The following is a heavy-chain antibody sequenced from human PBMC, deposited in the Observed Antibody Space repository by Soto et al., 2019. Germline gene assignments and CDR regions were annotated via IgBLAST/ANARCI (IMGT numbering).Heavy chain of an antibody. CDR3: DY. V-gene: IGHV3-30*03. Sequence: GGSLRLSCAASGFSFSSYGMHWVRQAPGKGLEWVAVISYDGSNKYYADSVKGRFTISRDNSKNTLYLQMNSLRAEDTAMAYFDYWGQGTLVTVSS. CDR1: GFSFSSYG. CDR2: ISYDGSNK. J-gene: IGHJ4*02.